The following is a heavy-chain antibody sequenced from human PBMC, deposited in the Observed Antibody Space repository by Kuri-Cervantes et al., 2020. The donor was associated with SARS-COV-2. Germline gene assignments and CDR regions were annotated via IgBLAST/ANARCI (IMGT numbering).Heavy chain of an antibody. CDR2: ISGSGGSI. CDR3: ASLGERPQYYDILTGYYMKKPLDKDY. CDR1: GGSVSSGSYY. V-gene: IGHV3-23*01. J-gene: IGHJ4*02. Sequence: ETLSLTCTVSGGSVSSGSYYWSWIRQAPGKGLEWVSAISGSGGSIYYADSVKGRFTISRDNSKNTLYLQMNSLRAEDTAVYYCASLGERPQYYDILTGYYMKKPLDKDYWGQGTLVTVSS. D-gene: IGHD3-9*01.